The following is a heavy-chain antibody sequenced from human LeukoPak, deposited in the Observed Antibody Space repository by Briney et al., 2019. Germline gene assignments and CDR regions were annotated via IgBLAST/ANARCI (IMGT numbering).Heavy chain of an antibody. Sequence: PGESLKISCKGSGYRFHTYWIAWVRQMPGKGLEWMGIIYLDDSDTRYSPSFQGQVTISADKSINTAYLRWGSLKASDTAMYYCARADHPLYGFDVWGQGTTVTVSS. J-gene: IGHJ6*02. CDR3: ARADHPLYGFDV. CDR2: IYLDDSDT. CDR1: GYRFHTYW. V-gene: IGHV5-51*01.